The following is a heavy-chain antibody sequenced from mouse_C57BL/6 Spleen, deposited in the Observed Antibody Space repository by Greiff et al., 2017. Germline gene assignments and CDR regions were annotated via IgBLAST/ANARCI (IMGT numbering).Heavy chain of an antibody. Sequence: EVKVEESGGGLVQPGGSMKLSCAASGFTFSDAWMDWVRQSPEKGLEWVAEIRNKANNHATYYAESVKGRFTISRDDSKSSVYLQMNSLRAEDTGIYYCTSRNYYGSSYYAMDYWGQGTSVTVSS. D-gene: IGHD1-1*01. CDR3: TSRNYYGSSYYAMDY. CDR1: GFTFSDAW. J-gene: IGHJ4*01. CDR2: IRNKANNHAT. V-gene: IGHV6-6*01.